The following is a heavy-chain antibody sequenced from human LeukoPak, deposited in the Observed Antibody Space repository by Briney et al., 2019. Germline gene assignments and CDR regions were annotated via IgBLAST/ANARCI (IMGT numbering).Heavy chain of an antibody. J-gene: IGHJ3*02. CDR3: VRERTMVGGADI. CDR2: MYNSGST. CDR1: GGSISSDTCY. Sequence: SETLSLTCTVSGGSISSDTCYWSWIRQPAGKGLEWIGRMYNSGSTNYNPSLKSRVSISVDTSNNQFSLRLSSVTASDTAVYYCVRERTMVGGADIWGQGTKVTVPS. D-gene: IGHD2-21*01. V-gene: IGHV4-61*02.